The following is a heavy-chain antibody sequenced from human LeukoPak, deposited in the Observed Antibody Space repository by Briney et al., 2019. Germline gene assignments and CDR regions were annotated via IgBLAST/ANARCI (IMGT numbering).Heavy chain of an antibody. CDR2: ISSSGSTI. V-gene: IGHV3-48*03. Sequence: GGSLRLSCAASGFTFSSYEMNWVRQAPGMGLEWVSYISSSGSTIYYADSVKGRFTISRDNAKNSLYLQMNSLRAEDTAVYYCARGLYYYDSSGYYVSWGQGTLVTVSS. D-gene: IGHD3-22*01. J-gene: IGHJ5*02. CDR3: ARGLYYYDSSGYYVS. CDR1: GFTFSSYE.